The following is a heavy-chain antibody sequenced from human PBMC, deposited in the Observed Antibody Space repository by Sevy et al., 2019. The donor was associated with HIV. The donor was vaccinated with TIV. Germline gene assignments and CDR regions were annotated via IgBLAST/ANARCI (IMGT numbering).Heavy chain of an antibody. CDR2: ISSSSSYI. Sequence: GGSLRLSCAASGFTFSSYSMNWVRQAPGKGLEWVSSISSSSSYIYYADSVKGRFTISRDNAKNSLYLQMNSLRAEDTAANYCARDSLSSSWYGVLDPWGQGTLVTVSS. D-gene: IGHD6-13*01. CDR3: ARDSLSSSWYGVLDP. V-gene: IGHV3-21*01. CDR1: GFTFSSYS. J-gene: IGHJ5*02.